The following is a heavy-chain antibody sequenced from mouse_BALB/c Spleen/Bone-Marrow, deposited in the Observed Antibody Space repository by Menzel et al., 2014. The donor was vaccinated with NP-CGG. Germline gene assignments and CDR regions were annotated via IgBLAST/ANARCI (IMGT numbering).Heavy chain of an antibody. D-gene: IGHD2-14*01. Sequence: VQLQQSGPGLVAPSQRLSITCTVSGFSLTSYGVHWVRQPPGKGLEWLGVIWAGGSTNYNSALMSRLSISKDNSKSQVFLKMNSLQTDDTAMYYCARVGYRYDGYAMDYWGQGTSVTVSS. CDR1: GFSLTSYG. J-gene: IGHJ4*01. CDR2: IWAGGST. V-gene: IGHV2-9*02. CDR3: ARVGYRYDGYAMDY.